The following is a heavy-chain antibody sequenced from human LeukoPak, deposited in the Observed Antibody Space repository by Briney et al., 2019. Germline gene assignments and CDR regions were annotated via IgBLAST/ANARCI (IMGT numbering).Heavy chain of an antibody. J-gene: IGHJ4*02. Sequence: GGSLRLSCAASGFTFRNYNMHWVRQPPGKGLEWVAFIRNDGGNKNYADSVKGRFTISRDNSKNTLYLQMDSLRAEDMAVYHCAKDSSGWATDYWGRGTLVTVSS. CDR1: GFTFRNYN. CDR2: IRNDGGNK. D-gene: IGHD6-19*01. V-gene: IGHV3-30*02. CDR3: AKDSSGWATDY.